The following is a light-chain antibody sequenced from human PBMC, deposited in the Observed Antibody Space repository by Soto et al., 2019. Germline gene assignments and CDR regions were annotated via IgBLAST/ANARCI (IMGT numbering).Light chain of an antibody. CDR2: DAS. CDR1: HDIIDY. Sequence: DIQMTQYPSSLSASVGDRVTITCQARHDIIDYLNWYQQKPGKAPKLLIYDASNLETGVPSRFSVSGSGTDFTFTISSLQPEGIATYYYQSETFGLGTKVDIK. V-gene: IGKV1-33*01. J-gene: IGKJ3*01. CDR3: QSET.